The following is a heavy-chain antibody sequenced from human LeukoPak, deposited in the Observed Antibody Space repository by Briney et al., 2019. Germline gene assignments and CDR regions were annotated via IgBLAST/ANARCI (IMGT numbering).Heavy chain of an antibody. Sequence: GGSLRLSCAASGFTFSSYAMSWVRQAPGKGLEWVSAISGSGGSTYYADSVKGRFTISRDNSKNTLYLHMNSLRAEDTAVYYCAKARSPPSPYCSSTSCYTGLGYWGQGTLVTVSS. CDR3: AKARSPPSPYCSSTSCYTGLGY. CDR2: ISGSGGST. D-gene: IGHD2-2*02. J-gene: IGHJ4*02. V-gene: IGHV3-23*01. CDR1: GFTFSSYA.